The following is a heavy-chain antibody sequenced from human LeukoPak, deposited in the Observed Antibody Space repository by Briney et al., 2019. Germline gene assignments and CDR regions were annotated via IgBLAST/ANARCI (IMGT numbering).Heavy chain of an antibody. Sequence: ASVKVSCKASGYTFTSNYIHWVRQAPGQGLERMGMIYPRDGSTSYAQKFQGRVTVTRDTSTSTVHMELSGLRSEDTAVYYCARGQEGFDYWGQGTLVTVSS. CDR3: ARGQEGFDY. V-gene: IGHV1-46*01. CDR1: GYTFTSNY. J-gene: IGHJ4*02. CDR2: IYPRDGST.